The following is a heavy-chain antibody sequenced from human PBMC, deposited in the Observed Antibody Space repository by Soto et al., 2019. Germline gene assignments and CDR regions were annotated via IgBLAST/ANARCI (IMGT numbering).Heavy chain of an antibody. Sequence: HPGGSLRLSCAASGFTFSSYGMHWVRQAPGKGLEWVAVISYDGSNKYYADSVKGRFTISRDNSKNTLYLQMNSLRAEDTAVYYCAKEDEAAAYPYWGQGTLVTVSS. D-gene: IGHD6-13*01. CDR2: ISYDGSNK. J-gene: IGHJ4*02. CDR1: GFTFSSYG. CDR3: AKEDEAAAYPY. V-gene: IGHV3-30*18.